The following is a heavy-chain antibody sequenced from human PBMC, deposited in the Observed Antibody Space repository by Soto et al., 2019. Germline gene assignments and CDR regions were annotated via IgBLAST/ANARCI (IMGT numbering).Heavy chain of an antibody. Sequence: VQLVESGGGLVQPGGPLRLSCAASGFTFNDYWMHWVRQGPGKGLLWVSRINSDGSSTSYADSVKGRFTISRDNAKNTLYLEMNSLRAEDTAVYYCARVYRTSWYAYDNWGQGTLVTVSS. J-gene: IGHJ4*02. CDR3: ARVYRTSWYAYDN. CDR2: INSDGSST. D-gene: IGHD6-13*01. V-gene: IGHV3-74*01. CDR1: GFTFNDYW.